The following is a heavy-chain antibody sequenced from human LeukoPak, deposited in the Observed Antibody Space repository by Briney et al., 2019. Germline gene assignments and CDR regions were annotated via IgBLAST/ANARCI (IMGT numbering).Heavy chain of an antibody. CDR3: AREDSSGYYSDY. CDR1: GGTFSSYT. J-gene: IGHJ4*02. Sequence: SVKVSCKASGGTFSSYTISWVRQAPGQGLEWMGRIIPILGIANYAQKFQGRVTITADKSTSTAYMELSSLRSEDTAVHYCAREDSSGYYSDYWGQGTLATVSS. D-gene: IGHD3-22*01. V-gene: IGHV1-69*04. CDR2: IIPILGIA.